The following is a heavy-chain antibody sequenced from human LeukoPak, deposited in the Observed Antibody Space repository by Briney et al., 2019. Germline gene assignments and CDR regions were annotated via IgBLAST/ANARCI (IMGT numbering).Heavy chain of an antibody. CDR1: GYTFTGYY. Sequence: ASVKVSCKASGYTFTGYYMHWVRQAPGQGLEWMGWINPNSGGTNYAQKFQGRVTMTRDTSISTAYMELSRLRSDDTAMYYCARDEGGDWLYPTYYFDYWGQGTLVTVSS. CDR2: INPNSGGT. V-gene: IGHV1-2*02. CDR3: ARDEGGDWLYPTYYFDY. D-gene: IGHD3-9*01. J-gene: IGHJ4*02.